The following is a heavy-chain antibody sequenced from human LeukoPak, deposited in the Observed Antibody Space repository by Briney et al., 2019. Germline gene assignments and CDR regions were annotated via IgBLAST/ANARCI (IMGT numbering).Heavy chain of an antibody. CDR3: VKTMVSFGGLIRTDAFDI. CDR1: GFTFSRYD. J-gene: IGHJ3*02. Sequence: GGSLRLSCTASGFTFSRYDMSWVRQAPGKELEWVSGISDSAGTTYYADSVKGRFSISRDNSKNTLYLQMHSLRPEDTSIFYCVKTMVSFGGLIRTDAFDIWGQGTMVTVSS. CDR2: ISDSAGTT. D-gene: IGHD3-16*01. V-gene: IGHV3-23*01.